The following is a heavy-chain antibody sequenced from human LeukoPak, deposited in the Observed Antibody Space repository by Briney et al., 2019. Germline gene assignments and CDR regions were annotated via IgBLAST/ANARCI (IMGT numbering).Heavy chain of an antibody. Sequence: GGSLRLSCAASGFIFKTYTMTWVRQAPGKGLEWVAVIWYDGSNKYYADSVKGRFTISRDNSKNTLYLQMNSLRAEDTAVYYCAREVSGSYYKGFFHHWGQGTLVTVSS. J-gene: IGHJ1*01. V-gene: IGHV3-33*08. CDR3: AREVSGSYYKGFFHH. CDR2: IWYDGSNK. CDR1: GFIFKTYT. D-gene: IGHD3-10*01.